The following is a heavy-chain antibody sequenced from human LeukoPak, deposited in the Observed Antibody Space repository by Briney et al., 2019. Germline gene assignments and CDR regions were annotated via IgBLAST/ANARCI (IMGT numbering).Heavy chain of an antibody. CDR3: VRDAVIPVAGTRWFDP. J-gene: IGHJ5*02. CDR1: GFTFSNYN. V-gene: IGHV3-21*01. CDR2: ISDSTSYI. Sequence: GGSLRLSCAASGFTFSNYNMNWVRQAPGKGLEWVSSISDSTSYIYYADSVKGRFTISRDNAKNSLYLQMNSLRAEDTALYYCVRDAVIPVAGTRWFDPWGQGTLVTVSS. D-gene: IGHD6-19*01.